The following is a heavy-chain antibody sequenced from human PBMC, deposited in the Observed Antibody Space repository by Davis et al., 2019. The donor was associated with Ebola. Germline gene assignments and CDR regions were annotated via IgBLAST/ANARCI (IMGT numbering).Heavy chain of an antibody. CDR3: ARGLYGAGAFDI. CDR2: MYYSENT. D-gene: IGHD4-17*01. CDR1: GGSISYHY. J-gene: IGHJ3*02. V-gene: IGHV4-59*11. Sequence: PSETLSLTCTVSGGSISYHYWTWIRQSPGKGLEWIGYMYYSENTNYSPSLKSRVTISVDTSKNQFSLKLKSVTAADTAVYYCARGLYGAGAFDIWGQGTMVTVSS.